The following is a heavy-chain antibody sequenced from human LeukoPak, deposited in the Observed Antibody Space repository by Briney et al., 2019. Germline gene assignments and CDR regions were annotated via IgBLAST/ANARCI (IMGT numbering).Heavy chain of an antibody. J-gene: IGHJ4*02. Sequence: ASVMVSCKASVYTFTDSFIHWVRQAPGQGLEWMGWINPNSGGTDCAQKFQGSVTMTRDTSISTAYMELSRLKSDDTAVYYCASVTSDYWGQGTLITVSS. CDR1: VYTFTDSF. CDR2: INPNSGGT. CDR3: ASVTSDY. V-gene: IGHV1-2*02.